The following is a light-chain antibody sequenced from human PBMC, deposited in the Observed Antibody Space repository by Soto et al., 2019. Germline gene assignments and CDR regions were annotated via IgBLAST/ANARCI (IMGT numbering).Light chain of an antibody. CDR1: QSVSSSY. J-gene: IGKJ1*01. V-gene: IGKV3-20*01. Sequence: EIVLTQSPGTLSLSPGERATLSCRDSQSVSSSYLAWYQQKPGQAPRLLIYGASSRATGIPDRFSGSGSGTDFTHTISRLEPEDFAVYYCQQYGSSPRTFGQGTKVDIK. CDR3: QQYGSSPRT. CDR2: GAS.